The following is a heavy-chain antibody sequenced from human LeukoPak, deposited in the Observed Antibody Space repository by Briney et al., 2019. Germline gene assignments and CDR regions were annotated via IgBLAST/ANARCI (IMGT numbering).Heavy chain of an antibody. V-gene: IGHV4-34*01. D-gene: IGHD6-13*01. J-gene: IGHJ6*03. Sequence: TSETLSLTCAVYGGSFSGYYWSWIRQPPGKGLEWIGEINHSGSTNYNPSLKSRVTISVDTSKNQFSLKLSSVTAADTVVYYCARGVAAAAPYYYYYYYMDVWGKGTTVTVSS. CDR3: ARGVAAAAPYYYYYYYMDV. CDR2: INHSGST. CDR1: GGSFSGYY.